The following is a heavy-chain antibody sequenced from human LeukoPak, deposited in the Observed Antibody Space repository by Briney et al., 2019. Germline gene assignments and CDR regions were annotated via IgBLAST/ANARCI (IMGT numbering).Heavy chain of an antibody. D-gene: IGHD5-18*01. Sequence: SETLSLTCTVSGGSISSSSYYWGWIRQPPGKGLEWIGSIYYSGSTYYNPSLKSRVTISVDTSKNQFSLKLSSVAAADTAVYFCAREGNTYGSNWFDPWGQGTLVTVSS. V-gene: IGHV4-39*07. CDR2: IYYSGST. CDR1: GGSISSSSYY. J-gene: IGHJ5*02. CDR3: AREGNTYGSNWFDP.